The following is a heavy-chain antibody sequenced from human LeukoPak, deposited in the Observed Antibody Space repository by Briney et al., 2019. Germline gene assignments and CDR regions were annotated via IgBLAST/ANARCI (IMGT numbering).Heavy chain of an antibody. V-gene: IGHV6-1*01. D-gene: IGHD1-7*01. CDR1: GDSVSSNSAA. J-gene: IGHJ5*02. CDR2: TYYRSKWYN. CDR3: AREGQRNVELELGVRWFDP. Sequence: SQTLSLTCAISGDSVSSNSAAWNWIRQSPSRGLEWLGRTYYRSKWYNDYAVSVKSRITINPDTSKNQFSLQLNSVTPEDTAVYYCAREGQRNVELELGVRWFDPWGQGTLVTVSS.